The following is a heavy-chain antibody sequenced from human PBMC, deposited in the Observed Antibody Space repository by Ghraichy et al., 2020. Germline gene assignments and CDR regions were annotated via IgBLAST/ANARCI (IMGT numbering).Heavy chain of an antibody. CDR1: GFTFSTYA. CDR3: VKDSDGYYYDS. J-gene: IGHJ5*01. Sequence: GGSLRLSCAASGFTFSTYAMSWVRQAPGRGLEWVSSLIGSGGSTYYADSVKGRFTISRDNSNNTLYLQMNSLRVDDTAVYYCVKDSDGYYYDSWGQGTLVAVSS. CDR2: LIGSGGST. D-gene: IGHD3-22*01. V-gene: IGHV3-23*01.